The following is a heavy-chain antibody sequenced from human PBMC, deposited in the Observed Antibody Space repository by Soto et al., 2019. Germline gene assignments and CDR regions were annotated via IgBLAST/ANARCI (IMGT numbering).Heavy chain of an antibody. D-gene: IGHD5-18*01. CDR3: ARAAHGTRPWIQLWDRLTFDY. CDR1: GGTFSSYT. V-gene: IGHV1-69*02. CDR2: IIPILGIA. J-gene: IGHJ4*02. Sequence: QVQLVQSGAEVKKPGSSVKVSCKASGGTFSSYTISWVRQAPGQGLEWMGRIIPILGIANYAQKFQGRVTITADKSTSTAYMELSSLRSEDTAVYYCARAAHGTRPWIQLWDRLTFDYWGQGTLVTVSS.